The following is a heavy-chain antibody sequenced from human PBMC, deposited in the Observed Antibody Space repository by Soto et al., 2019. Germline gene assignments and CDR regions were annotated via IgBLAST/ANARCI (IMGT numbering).Heavy chain of an antibody. CDR3: ARDDDNDANALDY. Sequence: GGSLRLSCAASGFTFSKYGMHWVRQAPGKGLEWVALIWNDGIRKVYVDSVKGRFTISRNNSKNTLDLQMNNLRDEDTAVYYCARDDDNDANALDYWGPGTLVTVSS. CDR1: GFTFSKYG. V-gene: IGHV3-33*01. J-gene: IGHJ4*02. CDR2: IWNDGIRK.